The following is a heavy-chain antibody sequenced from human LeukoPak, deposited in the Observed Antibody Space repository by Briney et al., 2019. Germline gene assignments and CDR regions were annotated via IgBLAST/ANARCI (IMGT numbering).Heavy chain of an antibody. D-gene: IGHD3-22*01. CDR3: ARVHDSSGYYSYHYYYGMDV. Sequence: PGGSLRLSCAASGFTFSSYWMSWVRQAPGKGLEWVANIKQDGSEKYYVDSVKGRFTISRDNAKNSLYLQMNSLRAEDTAVYYCARVHDSSGYYSYHYYYGMDVWGQGTTVTVSS. CDR1: GFTFSSYW. CDR2: IKQDGSEK. J-gene: IGHJ6*02. V-gene: IGHV3-7*01.